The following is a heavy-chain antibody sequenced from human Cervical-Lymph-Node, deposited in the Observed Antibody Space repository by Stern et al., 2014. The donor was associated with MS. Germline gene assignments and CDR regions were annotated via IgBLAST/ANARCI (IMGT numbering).Heavy chain of an antibody. CDR3: ARGMYSGSYSFDY. CDR1: GFIVSSNY. V-gene: IGHV3-66*02. Sequence: EDQLVESGGGLVQPGGSLRLSCAAFGFIVSSNYVSWVRQAPGKGLEWVSIIYYDGTTYYADSVKGRFTISRDNSKNTLSLQMNSLRTEDTAVYYCARGMYSGSYSFDYWGQGTLVTVSS. D-gene: IGHD1-26*01. J-gene: IGHJ4*02. CDR2: IYYDGTT.